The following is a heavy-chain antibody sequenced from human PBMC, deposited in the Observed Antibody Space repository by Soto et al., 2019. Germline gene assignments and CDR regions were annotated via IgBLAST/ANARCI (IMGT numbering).Heavy chain of an antibody. CDR1: GFTFDDYA. CDR3: AKDGTIAAAEYFQH. Sequence: GGSLRLSCAASGFTFDDYAMHWVRQAPGKGLEWVSGISWNRGSIGYADSVKGRFTISRDNAKNSLYLQMNSLRAEDTALYYCAKDGTIAAAEYFQHWGQGTLVTVSS. J-gene: IGHJ1*01. CDR2: ISWNRGSI. V-gene: IGHV3-9*01. D-gene: IGHD6-13*01.